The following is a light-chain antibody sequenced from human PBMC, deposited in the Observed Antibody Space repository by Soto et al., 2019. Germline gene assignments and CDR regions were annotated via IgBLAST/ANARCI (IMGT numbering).Light chain of an antibody. CDR3: AAWDDSLNEYV. Sequence: QSVLTQAPSVSGTPGQRVIITCSGSSSNIGRNSVNWYQHLPGTAPKLLTHGNNHRPSGVPDRFSGSKSGTSASLAISGLQPEDEADYCCAAWDDSLNEYVLGDGTKVTVL. J-gene: IGLJ1*01. CDR1: SSNIGRNS. CDR2: GNN. V-gene: IGLV1-44*01.